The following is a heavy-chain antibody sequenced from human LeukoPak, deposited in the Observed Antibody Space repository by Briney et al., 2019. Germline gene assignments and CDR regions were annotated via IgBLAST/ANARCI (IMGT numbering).Heavy chain of an antibody. Sequence: GESLKISCEASGFTFTNFWIGWVRQMPGKGLEWMGISYPGDSDTRYSPSVQGQVTISVDRSINTAYLQWRSLKASDTAIYYCASHSFETVDAFGFWGQGTTVIVSA. V-gene: IGHV5-51*01. CDR2: SYPGDSDT. J-gene: IGHJ3*01. CDR1: GFTFTNFW. CDR3: ASHSFETVDAFGF. D-gene: IGHD3-9*01.